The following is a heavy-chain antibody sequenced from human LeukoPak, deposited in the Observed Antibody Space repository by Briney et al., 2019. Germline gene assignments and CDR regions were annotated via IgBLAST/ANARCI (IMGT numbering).Heavy chain of an antibody. Sequence: PGGSLRLSCAVSGFPVGTNYMNWLRRAPGKGLEWVSAIQVGLMTYYADSVKGRFTISRDNSKDTVYLQMNSLRAEDTAVYYCARENYYGSGSYIDWGQGTLVTVSS. J-gene: IGHJ4*02. CDR3: ARENYYGSGSYID. D-gene: IGHD3-10*01. CDR2: IQVGLMT. V-gene: IGHV3-53*01. CDR1: GFPVGTNY.